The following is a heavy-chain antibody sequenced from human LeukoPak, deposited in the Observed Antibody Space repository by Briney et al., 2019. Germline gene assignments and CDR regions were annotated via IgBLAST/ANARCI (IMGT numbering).Heavy chain of an antibody. CDR1: GFTFSSYW. Sequence: PGGSLRLSCAASGFTFSSYWMSWVRQAPGKGLEWVANIKQDGSEKYYVDSVKGRFTISRDNAKNSLYLQMNSLRAEDTAVYYYARYYDILTGYLQKSYYGMDVWGQGTTVTVSS. CDR3: ARYYDILTGYLQKSYYGMDV. CDR2: IKQDGSEK. V-gene: IGHV3-7*03. J-gene: IGHJ6*02. D-gene: IGHD3-9*01.